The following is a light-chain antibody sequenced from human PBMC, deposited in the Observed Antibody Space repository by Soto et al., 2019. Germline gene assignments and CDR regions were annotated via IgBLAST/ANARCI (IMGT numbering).Light chain of an antibody. Sequence: QSVLTQPPSVSAAPGQKVTISCSGSSSNIGNNFVSWYQQLPRTAPKLLIYDNNKRPSGIPDRFSGSKSGTSATLGITGLQTGDEADYYCGTWDSSLSAHVVFGGGTQLTVL. CDR3: GTWDSSLSAHVV. V-gene: IGLV1-51*01. J-gene: IGLJ2*01. CDR2: DNN. CDR1: SSNIGNNF.